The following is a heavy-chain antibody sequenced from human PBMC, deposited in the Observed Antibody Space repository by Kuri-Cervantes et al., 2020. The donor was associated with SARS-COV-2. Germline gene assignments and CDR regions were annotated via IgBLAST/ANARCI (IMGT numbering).Heavy chain of an antibody. Sequence: SETLSLTCAVYGGSFSGYYWSWIRQPPGKGLEWIGEINHRGSTNYNPSLKSRVTISVDTSKNQFSLKLSSVTAADTAVYYCARTDNSGYSYYFDYWGQGTLVTGYS. J-gene: IGHJ4*02. D-gene: IGHD3-22*01. CDR3: ARTDNSGYSYYFDY. CDR1: GGSFSGYY. V-gene: IGHV4-34*01. CDR2: INHRGST.